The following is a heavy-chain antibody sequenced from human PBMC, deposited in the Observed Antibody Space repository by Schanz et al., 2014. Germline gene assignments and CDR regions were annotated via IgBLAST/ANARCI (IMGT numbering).Heavy chain of an antibody. CDR2: ISDSGDTA. D-gene: IGHD2-2*01. CDR1: GFTFTNYA. CDR3: ARGGFFDSTSFDS. V-gene: IGHV3-23*01. J-gene: IGHJ4*02. Sequence: EVHLLESGGGLVEPGGSLRLSCAASGFTFTNYAMSWVRQAPGKGLEWVSLISDSGDTAYYADSVKGRFTISRDNFKGALYLQMSSLRSEDTAVYYCARGGFFDSTSFDSWGQGTLVTVSS.